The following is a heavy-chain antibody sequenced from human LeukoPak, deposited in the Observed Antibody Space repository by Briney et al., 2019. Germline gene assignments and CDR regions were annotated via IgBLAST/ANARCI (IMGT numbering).Heavy chain of an antibody. D-gene: IGHD6-19*01. V-gene: IGHV3-23*01. CDR3: AKDLSYTSGASDH. Sequence: GGSLRLSCAASGFTFSAFAMAWVRQAPGKGLEWVSTITDDGYNTYSADSVKGRITFSRDNSKNTLSLQLRSLRAEDTAVYYCAKDLSYTSGASDHWGQGTLVTVSS. CDR2: ITDDGYNT. J-gene: IGHJ4*02. CDR1: GFTFSAFA.